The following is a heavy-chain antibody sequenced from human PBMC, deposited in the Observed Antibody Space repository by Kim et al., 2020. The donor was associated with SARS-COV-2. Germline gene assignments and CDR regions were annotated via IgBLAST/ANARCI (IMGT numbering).Heavy chain of an antibody. CDR3: ARGRITSVGVVTEFDY. CDR1: GGSISSGGYY. Sequence: SETLSLTCTVSGGSISSGGYYWSWIRQHPGKGLEWIGYIYYSGSTYYNPSLKSRVTISVDTSKNQFSLKLSSVTAADTAVYYCARGRITSVGVVTEFDYWGEGTLVTVSS. CDR2: IYYSGST. V-gene: IGHV4-31*03. D-gene: IGHD3-3*01. J-gene: IGHJ4*02.